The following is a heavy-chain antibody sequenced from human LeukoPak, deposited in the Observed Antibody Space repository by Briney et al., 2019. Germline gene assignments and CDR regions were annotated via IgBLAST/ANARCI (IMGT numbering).Heavy chain of an antibody. D-gene: IGHD6-13*01. CDR2: ISWNSGNM. V-gene: IGHV3-9*01. J-gene: IGHJ2*01. Sequence: PGRSLRLSYAPSGFMFNDYALHWVRQAPGKGLEWVSSISWNSGNMYYVDSVKGRFTISRDNAKNSLSLQMNSLKPEDTALYYCAKGPGLGAGKRYLDLWGRGTLVIVSS. CDR3: AKGPGLGAGKRYLDL. CDR1: GFMFNDYA.